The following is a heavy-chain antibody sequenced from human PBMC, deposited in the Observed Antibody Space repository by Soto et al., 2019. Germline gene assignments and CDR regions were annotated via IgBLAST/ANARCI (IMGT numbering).Heavy chain of an antibody. CDR2: SSTYNGDT. J-gene: IGHJ6*02. D-gene: IGHD2-15*01. V-gene: IGHV1-18*01. CDR3: ARAGAAPYYYYGMDV. CDR1: GYTFSTSG. Sequence: QVQLVQSGAEVRKPGATVKVSCKASGYTFSTSGMSWLRQAPGQGLEWMGWSSTYNGDTNDAPKFQDIVTRTTDTSTSTVYMELRSLRSDETAVYYCARAGAAPYYYYGMDVWGQGTRVTVSS.